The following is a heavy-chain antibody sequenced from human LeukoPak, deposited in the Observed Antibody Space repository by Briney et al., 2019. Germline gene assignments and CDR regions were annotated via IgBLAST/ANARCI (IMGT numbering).Heavy chain of an antibody. V-gene: IGHV3-33*01. CDR1: GFAFSSYG. CDR2: IWYDGSNK. D-gene: IGHD7-27*01. CDR3: AAWGSGLDY. J-gene: IGHJ4*02. Sequence: GGSLRLSCAASGFAFSSYGMHWVRRAPGKGLEWVAVIWYDGSNKYYADSVKGRFTVSRDNSKNTLYLQMNSLRAEDTAVYYCAAWGSGLDYWGQGTLVTVSS.